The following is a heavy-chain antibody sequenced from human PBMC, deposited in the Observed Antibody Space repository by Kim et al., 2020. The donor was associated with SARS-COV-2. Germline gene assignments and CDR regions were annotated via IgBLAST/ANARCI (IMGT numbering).Heavy chain of an antibody. D-gene: IGHD6-13*01. V-gene: IGHV3-30*18. CDR3: AKDDTAAATHYYYYYGMDV. CDR2: ISYDGSNK. CDR1: GFTFSSYG. J-gene: IGHJ6*02. Sequence: GGSLRLSCAASGFTFSSYGMHWVRQAPGKGLEWVAVISYDGSNKYYADSVKGRFTISRDNSKNTLYLQMNSLRAEDTAVYYCAKDDTAAATHYYYYYGMDVWGQGTTVTVSS.